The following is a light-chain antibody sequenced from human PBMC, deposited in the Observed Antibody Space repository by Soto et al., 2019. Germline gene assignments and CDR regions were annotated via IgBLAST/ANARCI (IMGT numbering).Light chain of an antibody. V-gene: IGKV4-1*01. CDR3: QKYYYTPLT. J-gene: IGKJ4*01. CDR1: QSLLYSSNNKNY. CDR2: WAS. Sequence: DIVMTQSPDSLAVSLGERATINCKSSQSLLYSSNNKNYLAWYQQKPGQPPKLLIYWASTRESGVPDRFSGSGSGTDFPLTISSLQAEDVAVYYCQKYYYTPLTFGGGTKVEIK.